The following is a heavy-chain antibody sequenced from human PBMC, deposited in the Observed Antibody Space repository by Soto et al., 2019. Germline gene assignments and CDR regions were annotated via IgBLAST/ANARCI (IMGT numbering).Heavy chain of an antibody. CDR1: GYSFTSYA. D-gene: IGHD6-19*01. CDR3: ARAGYSSSWDSYFDF. J-gene: IGHJ4*02. Sequence: QVQLVQSGAEVKKPGASVKVSCKTSGYSFTSYAIHWVRQAPGQRPEWMGWINVGNAKTRYSQKFQDRVTITRGTPASTAYMELSSLKFEDTAVYYCARAGYSSSWDSYFDFWGQGHKVTVSS. V-gene: IGHV1-3*01. CDR2: INVGNAKT.